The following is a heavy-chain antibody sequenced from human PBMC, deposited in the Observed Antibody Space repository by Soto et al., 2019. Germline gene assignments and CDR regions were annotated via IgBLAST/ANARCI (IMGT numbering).Heavy chain of an antibody. D-gene: IGHD6-13*01. CDR3: VKDESINWYSGHFRH. CDR1: GFTFDDYA. J-gene: IGHJ1*01. Sequence: EVQLVESGGGLVQPGRSLRLSCAASGFTFDDYAMHGVRQVPGKGLELVSGINWNSGSIGYGDSVKGRFAISRDNAKNSLHLQMNSLSAEDTAFYYCVKDESINWYSGHFRHWGQGTLVTVSS. CDR2: INWNSGSI. V-gene: IGHV3-9*01.